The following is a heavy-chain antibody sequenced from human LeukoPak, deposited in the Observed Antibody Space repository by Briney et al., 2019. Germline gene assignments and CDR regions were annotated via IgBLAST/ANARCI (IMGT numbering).Heavy chain of an antibody. CDR2: ISGSGGGR. Sequence: PGGSLRLSCAASGFTFSSYAMRWLRQARGKGLEWVSAISGSGGGRCYTASVECGFTISRDNSKNTLYLQMNSLGAEETVVYYCAKGAAIGARWFDTWGQGTLVTVSS. CDR1: GFTFSSYA. J-gene: IGHJ5*02. D-gene: IGHD5-12*01. CDR3: AKGAAIGARWFDT. V-gene: IGHV3-23*01.